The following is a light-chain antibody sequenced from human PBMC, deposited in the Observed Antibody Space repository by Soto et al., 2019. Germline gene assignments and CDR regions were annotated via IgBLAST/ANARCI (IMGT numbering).Light chain of an antibody. Sequence: EIVLTQSPATLSAFPGDRVTLSCRASQALNTRLAWYQHKPGQAPRLLIYGASTRATGIPARFSGSGSGTEFTLTISSLQSVDFAVYSCQQYNNWPWTFGQGTKVDIK. J-gene: IGKJ1*01. CDR3: QQYNNWPWT. V-gene: IGKV3-15*01. CDR1: QALNTR. CDR2: GAS.